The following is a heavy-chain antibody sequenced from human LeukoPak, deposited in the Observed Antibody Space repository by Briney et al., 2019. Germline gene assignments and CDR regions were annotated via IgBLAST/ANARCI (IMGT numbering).Heavy chain of an antibody. D-gene: IGHD5-18*01. V-gene: IGHV3-23*01. Sequence: GGSLGLSCAASGFTFSSYGMSWVRQAPGKGLEWVSAISGSGGSTYYADSVKGRFTISRDNSKNTLYLQMNSLRAEDTAVYYCAIRDTAMVPFDYWGQGTLVTVSS. CDR2: ISGSGGST. CDR3: AIRDTAMVPFDY. J-gene: IGHJ4*02. CDR1: GFTFSSYG.